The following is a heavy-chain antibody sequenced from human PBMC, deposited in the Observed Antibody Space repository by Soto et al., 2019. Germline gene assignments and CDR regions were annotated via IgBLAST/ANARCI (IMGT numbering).Heavy chain of an antibody. J-gene: IGHJ4*02. D-gene: IGHD6-19*01. CDR3: ARESISGWYYFDY. CDR2: IKQDGSEK. Sequence: EVQLVESGGGLVQPGGSLRLSCAASGFTFSTFWMSWVRRAPWKGLEWVANIKQDGSEKYYVDSVKGRFTISRDNAENSLYLQMISLRAEDTAVYYCARESISGWYYFDYWGQGTLVTVSS. V-gene: IGHV3-7*03. CDR1: GFTFSTFW.